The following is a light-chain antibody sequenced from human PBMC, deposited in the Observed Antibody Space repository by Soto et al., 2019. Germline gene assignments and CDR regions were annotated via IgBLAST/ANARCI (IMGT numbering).Light chain of an antibody. J-gene: IGKJ5*01. CDR2: DAS. V-gene: IGKV1-33*01. CDR3: QQYDNLLIT. CDR1: QSVGTW. Sequence: DIQMTQSPSTLSASVGGRVTITCRASQSVGTWVAWYQQKPGKAPKLLIYDASNLETGVPSRFSGSGSGTDFTFTISSLQPEDIATYYCQQYDNLLITFGQGTRLEI.